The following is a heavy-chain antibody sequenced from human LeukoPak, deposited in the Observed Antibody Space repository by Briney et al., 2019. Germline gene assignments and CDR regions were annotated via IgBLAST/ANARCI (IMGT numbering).Heavy chain of an antibody. J-gene: IGHJ4*02. CDR2: IYHSGST. CDR1: GYSISSGYY. Sequence: SETLSLTCTVSGYSISSGYYWGWIRQPPGKGLEWIGSIYHSGSTYYNPSLKSRVTISVDTSKNQFSLKLSSVTAADTAVYYCARGDYWSGWSIFDYWGQGTLVTVSS. D-gene: IGHD3-3*01. V-gene: IGHV4-38-2*02. CDR3: ARGDYWSGWSIFDY.